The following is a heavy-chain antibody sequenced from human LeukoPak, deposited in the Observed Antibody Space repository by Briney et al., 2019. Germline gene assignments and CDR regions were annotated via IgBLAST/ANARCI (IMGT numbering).Heavy chain of an antibody. CDR3: ARGGRGLKVNHYSYMDV. CDR1: GYTFTRHY. J-gene: IGHJ6*03. D-gene: IGHD3-10*01. V-gene: IGHV1-46*01. Sequence: ASVNVSCMSSGYTFTRHYLHWVRQAPGQGLEWVGLINPTGTSSWSAQKFQGRVTLTRDMSTSTDYMELSSLRSEDTAVYYCARGGRGLKVNHYSYMDVWGKGTTVTVSS. CDR2: INPTGTSS.